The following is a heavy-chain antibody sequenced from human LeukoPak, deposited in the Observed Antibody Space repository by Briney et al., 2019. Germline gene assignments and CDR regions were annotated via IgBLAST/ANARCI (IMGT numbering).Heavy chain of an antibody. J-gene: IGHJ6*02. CDR2: IWFDGSNK. CDR3: ARAPRASHYYNGLDV. CDR1: GFTFSSHG. Sequence: GGSLRLSCAASGFTFSSHGMHWVRQAPGKGLEWVAVIWFDGSNKYYADSVKGRFTISRDNSKDTLSLQMNSLRAEDTAVYYCARAPRASHYYNGLDVWGQGTTVTVSS. V-gene: IGHV3-33*01.